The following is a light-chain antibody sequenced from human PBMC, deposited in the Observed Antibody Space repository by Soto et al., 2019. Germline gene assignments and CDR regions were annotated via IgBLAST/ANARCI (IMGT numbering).Light chain of an antibody. Sequence: EIVLTQSPGTLSLSPGERATLSCRASQSVRSRYLAWYQQKPGQAPRLLIYGASSRATGIPDRFSGSGSGTDFTLTITRQEPEDFAVYYCQQYGGSPPVTFGQGTKLEIK. V-gene: IGKV3-20*01. J-gene: IGKJ2*01. CDR1: QSVRSRY. CDR3: QQYGGSPPVT. CDR2: GAS.